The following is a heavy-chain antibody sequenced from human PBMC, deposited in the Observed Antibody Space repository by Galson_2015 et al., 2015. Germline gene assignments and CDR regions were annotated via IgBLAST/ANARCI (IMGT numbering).Heavy chain of an antibody. J-gene: IGHJ2*01. Sequence: SETLSLTCTVSDGSISNSYWSWIRQPPGKGLEWIGYIYYSGTTDYNPSLRSRVTISLATSKNQFSLRLSSVTAADTAIYYCARDRPTSVTGRIAYWYFDLSGHGSLVTVSS. V-gene: IGHV4-59*01. CDR2: IYYSGTT. CDR1: DGSISNSY. CDR3: ARDRPTSVTGRIAYWYFDL. D-gene: IGHD1-20*01.